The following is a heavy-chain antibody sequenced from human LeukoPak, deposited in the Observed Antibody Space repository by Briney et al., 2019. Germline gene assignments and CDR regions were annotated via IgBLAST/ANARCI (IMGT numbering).Heavy chain of an antibody. Sequence: PSQTLSLTCTVSGGSISSGDYYWSWIRQPPGKGPEWIGYIYYSGSTYYNPSLKSRVTISVDTSKNQFPLKLSSVTAADTAVYYCARVRMATICMDVWGQGTTVTVSS. V-gene: IGHV4-30-4*01. D-gene: IGHD5-24*01. CDR1: GGSISSGDYY. CDR3: ARVRMATICMDV. CDR2: IYYSGST. J-gene: IGHJ6*02.